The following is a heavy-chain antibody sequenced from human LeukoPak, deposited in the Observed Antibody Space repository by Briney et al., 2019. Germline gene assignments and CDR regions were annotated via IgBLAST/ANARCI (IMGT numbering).Heavy chain of an antibody. D-gene: IGHD1-26*01. Sequence: GGSLRLSCAASGFTFSDFAMSWVRQTPGKGLQWVSAISSNGGSTYYADSVKGRFTVSRDMSTNTLYLQMNSLRAGDTAVYYCAEVAHSGSYGLFDSWGQGALVTVSS. CDR3: AEVAHSGSYGLFDS. J-gene: IGHJ4*02. CDR2: ISSNGGST. CDR1: GFTFSDFA. V-gene: IGHV3-23*01.